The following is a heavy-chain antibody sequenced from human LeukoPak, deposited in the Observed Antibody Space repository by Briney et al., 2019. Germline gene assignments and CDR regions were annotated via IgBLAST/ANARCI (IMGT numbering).Heavy chain of an antibody. Sequence: ASVKVSCKASGYSFSSYGINWVRQAPGQGLEWMGWISAYNGNTNYAQNLQGRVTMTTDTSTSTAYMELRSLRSDDTAVYYCARDGSDSSGYYAFDIWGQGTMVTVSS. CDR1: GYSFSSYG. V-gene: IGHV1-18*01. J-gene: IGHJ3*02. CDR3: ARDGSDSSGYYAFDI. D-gene: IGHD3-22*01. CDR2: ISAYNGNT.